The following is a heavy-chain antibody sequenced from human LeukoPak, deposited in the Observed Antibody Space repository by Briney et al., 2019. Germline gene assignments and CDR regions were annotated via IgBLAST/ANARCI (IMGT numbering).Heavy chain of an antibody. CDR1: GFTFSSYA. CDR3: AKGEYYDSSGQPLDY. D-gene: IGHD3-22*01. CDR2: ISGSGGST. J-gene: IGHJ4*02. V-gene: IGHV3-23*01. Sequence: GGSPRPSCAASGFTFSSYAMSWVRQAPGKGLEWVSAISGSGGSTYYADSVKGRFTISRDNSKNTLYLQMNSLRAEDTAVYYCAKGEYYDSSGQPLDYWGQGTLVTVSS.